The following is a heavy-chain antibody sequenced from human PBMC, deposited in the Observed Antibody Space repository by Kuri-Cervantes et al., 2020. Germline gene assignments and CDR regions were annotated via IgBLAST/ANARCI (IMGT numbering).Heavy chain of an antibody. D-gene: IGHD6-13*01. CDR1: GGSISSGDYY. J-gene: IGHJ2*01. CDR3: ARVSGIGRWYFDL. Sequence: SETLSLTCTVSGGSISSGDYYWSWIRQPPGKGLEWIGYIYYSGSTNYNPSLKSRVTISVDTSKNQFSLKLSSVTAADTAVYYCARVSGIGRWYFDLWGRGTLVTVSS. V-gene: IGHV4-61*08. CDR2: IYYSGST.